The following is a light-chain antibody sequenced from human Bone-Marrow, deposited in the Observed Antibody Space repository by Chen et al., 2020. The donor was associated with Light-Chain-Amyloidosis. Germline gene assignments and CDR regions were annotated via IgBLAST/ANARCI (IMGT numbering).Light chain of an antibody. J-gene: IGLJ3*02. CDR2: DDS. V-gene: IGLV3-21*02. Sequence: SYVLTQPSSVSVAPGQTATSACRGNNIGSTSVHWYQQTPGQAPLLVVYDDSDRPSGIPERLSGSNSGNTATLTISRVEAGDEADYYCQVWDRSSDRPVFGGGTKPTVL. CDR1: NIGSTS. CDR3: QVWDRSSDRPV.